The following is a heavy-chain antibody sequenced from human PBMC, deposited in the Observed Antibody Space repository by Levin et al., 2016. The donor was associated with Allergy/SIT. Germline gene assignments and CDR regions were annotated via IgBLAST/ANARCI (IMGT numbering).Heavy chain of an antibody. Sequence: WVRQAPGQGLEWVGWINAGNGNTKYSQKFQDRVTITRDTSASTAYMELSSLRSEDTAVYYCARVYCSGGSCLSNWFDPWGQGTLVTVSS. D-gene: IGHD2-15*01. V-gene: IGHV1-3*01. J-gene: IGHJ5*02. CDR3: ARVYCSGGSCLSNWFDP. CDR2: INAGNGNT.